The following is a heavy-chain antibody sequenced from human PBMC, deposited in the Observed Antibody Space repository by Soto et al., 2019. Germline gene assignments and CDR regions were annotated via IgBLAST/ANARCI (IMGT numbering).Heavy chain of an antibody. CDR1: GDSIRSYY. V-gene: IGHV4-59*01. CDR2: IYYSGST. J-gene: IGHJ6*02. CDR3: AKAYGGSDNGLDV. D-gene: IGHD5-12*01. Sequence: SETVSLTCTVSGDSIRSYYWTWIRQPPGKGLELIGYIYYSGSTRYNPSLKSRVTISVDMSKNQFSLKLSSVIAADTAVYYCAKAYGGSDNGLDVLGQGTAVTVSS.